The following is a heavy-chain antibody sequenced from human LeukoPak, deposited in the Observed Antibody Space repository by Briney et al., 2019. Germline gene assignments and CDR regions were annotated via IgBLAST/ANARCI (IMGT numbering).Heavy chain of an antibody. CDR1: GGSISSYY. CDR2: IYYSGST. CDR3: ARPQYQLLDAFDI. J-gene: IGHJ3*02. V-gene: IGHV4-59*12. Sequence: SETLSLTCTVSGGSISSYYWSWIRQPPGKGLEWIGYIYYSGSTNYNPSLKSRVTISVDTSKNQFSLKLSSVTAADTAVYYCARPQYQLLDAFDIWGQGTMVTVSS. D-gene: IGHD2-2*01.